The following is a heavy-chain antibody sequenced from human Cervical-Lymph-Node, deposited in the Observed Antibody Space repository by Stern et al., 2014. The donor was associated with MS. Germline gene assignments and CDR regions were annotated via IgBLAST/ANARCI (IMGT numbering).Heavy chain of an antibody. CDR2: ISDSGGTT. J-gene: IGHJ4*02. V-gene: IGHV3-23*04. Sequence: EVQLVESGGGLVQPGGSLRLSCAASGFTFPNYAMNWVRQAPGKGLEWVSSISDSGGTTWYADSVKGRFTISRDNSKNTLYLQMNSLRADDTALYYCAKDLRGSNWGQGTLVAVSS. CDR1: GFTFPNYA. D-gene: IGHD5/OR15-5a*01. CDR3: AKDLRGSN.